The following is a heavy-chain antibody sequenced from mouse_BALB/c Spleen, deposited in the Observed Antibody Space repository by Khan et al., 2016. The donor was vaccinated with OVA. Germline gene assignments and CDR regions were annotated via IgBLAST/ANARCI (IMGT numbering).Heavy chain of an antibody. J-gene: IGHJ3*01. D-gene: IGHD2-14*01. CDR3: VRDGAYHRNDGWFAY. CDR2: INPSNGYT. Sequence: VQLVESGAELARPGASVKMSCKASGYTFTSYTIHWIKLRPGQGLEWIGYINPSNGYTNYNQKFRDKATLTADKSSTTAYMQLSSLTSDDSAVYNGVRDGAYHRNDGWFAYWGQGTLVTVSA. V-gene: IGHV1-4*01. CDR1: GYTFTSYT.